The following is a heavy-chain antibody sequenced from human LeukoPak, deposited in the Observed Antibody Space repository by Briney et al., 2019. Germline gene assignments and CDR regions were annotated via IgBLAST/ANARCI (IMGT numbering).Heavy chain of an antibody. J-gene: IGHJ5*01. V-gene: IGHV4-59*01. CDR3: ARGRNLEWFDY. Sequence: SETLSLTCTVSGDSFRSYYWSWIRQPPGKGLEWIGYIYYSGSTNYNPSLKSRVTISVDTSKNQFSLKLNSVTAADAAVYYCARGRNLEWFDYWGQGTLVTVSS. D-gene: IGHD3-3*01. CDR1: GDSFRSYY. CDR2: IYYSGST.